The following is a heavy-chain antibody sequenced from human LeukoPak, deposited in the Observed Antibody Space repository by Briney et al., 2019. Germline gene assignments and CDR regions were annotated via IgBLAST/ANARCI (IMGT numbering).Heavy chain of an antibody. D-gene: IGHD3-10*01. Sequence: GGSLRLSCPASGFTFSTYWMTWVRQAPGKGLEWVANIMQDGSEKNYVDSVKGRFTISRDNAKNSLYLQMNSLRAEDTAVYYCARDNYGSGSYYTYFDYWGQGTLVTVSS. CDR3: ARDNYGSGSYYTYFDY. V-gene: IGHV3-7*01. CDR2: IMQDGSEK. CDR1: GFTFSTYW. J-gene: IGHJ4*02.